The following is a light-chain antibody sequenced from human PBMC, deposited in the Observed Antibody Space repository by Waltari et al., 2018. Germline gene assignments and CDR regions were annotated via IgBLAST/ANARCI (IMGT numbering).Light chain of an antibody. CDR1: QSVSSN. J-gene: IGKJ1*01. CDR2: GAS. CDR3: QHYNNWPHWT. V-gene: IGKV3-15*01. Sequence: EIVLMQSPATLSVSPGERPPPPCRASQSVSSNLAWYHQKRGQEPRPLIYGASTRAAGSPARFSGSGSGTEFTLTISSRQSEDFAVDYCQHYNNWPHWTFGQGTKVEIK.